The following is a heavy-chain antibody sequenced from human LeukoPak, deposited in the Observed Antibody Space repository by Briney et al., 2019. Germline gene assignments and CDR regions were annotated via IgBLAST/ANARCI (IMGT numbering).Heavy chain of an antibody. Sequence: ASETLSLTCTVSGGSISSRSYYWGWIRQPPGKGLEWIGYIYYSGSTNYNPSLKSRVTILVDTSKNQFSLKLSSVTAADTAVYYCARTAYYYYYMDVWGKGTTVTISS. CDR1: GGSISSRSYY. V-gene: IGHV4-61*05. D-gene: IGHD5-18*01. CDR2: IYYSGST. CDR3: ARTAYYYYYMDV. J-gene: IGHJ6*03.